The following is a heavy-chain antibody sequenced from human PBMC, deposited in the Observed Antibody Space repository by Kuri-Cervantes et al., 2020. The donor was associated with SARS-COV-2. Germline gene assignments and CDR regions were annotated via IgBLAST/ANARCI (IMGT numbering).Heavy chain of an antibody. D-gene: IGHD1-26*01. V-gene: IGHV4-39*07. CDR3: ARVRSPQYKDKTGVGSGPFDY. CDR1: GGSISSSSYY. Sequence: LRLSCTVSGGSISSSSYYWGWIRQPPGKGLEWIGSIYYSGSTYYNPSLKSRVTISVDTSKNQFSLKLSSVTAADTAVYYCARVRSPQYKDKTGVGSGPFDYWGQGTLVTVSS. J-gene: IGHJ4*02. CDR2: IYYSGST.